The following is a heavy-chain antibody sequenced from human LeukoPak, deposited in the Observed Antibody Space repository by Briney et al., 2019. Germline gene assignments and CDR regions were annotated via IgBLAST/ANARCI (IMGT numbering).Heavy chain of an antibody. Sequence: PSETLSLTCAVYGGSFSGYYWSWIRQPPGKGLEWIGEINHSGSTSYNPSLKSRVTISVDTSKNQFSLKLSSVTAADTAVYYCARGLWNYYYDSSGYHHWGQGTLVTVSS. CDR2: INHSGST. CDR3: ARGLWNYYYDSSGYHH. CDR1: GGSFSGYY. J-gene: IGHJ5*02. V-gene: IGHV4-34*01. D-gene: IGHD3-22*01.